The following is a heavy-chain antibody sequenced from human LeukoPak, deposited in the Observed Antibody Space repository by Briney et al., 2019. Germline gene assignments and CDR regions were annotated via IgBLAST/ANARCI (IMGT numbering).Heavy chain of an antibody. J-gene: IGHJ4*02. CDR2: ISSSSSTI. D-gene: IGHD3-22*01. CDR3: VGPDSSAYYGY. CDR1: GFTFSSYY. V-gene: IGHV3-48*01. Sequence: GGSLRLSCAASGFTFSSYYMNWVRQAPGKGLEWVSYISSSSSTIYYADSVKGRFTISRDNAKNSLYLQMNSLRAEDTAVYYCVGPDSSAYYGYWGQGTLVTVSS.